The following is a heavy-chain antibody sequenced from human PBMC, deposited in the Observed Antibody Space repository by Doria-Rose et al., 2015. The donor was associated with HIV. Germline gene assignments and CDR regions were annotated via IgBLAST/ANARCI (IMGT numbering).Heavy chain of an antibody. Sequence: QESGPVLVKPTETLTLTYAVSGVSLSSPGMGVSWIRQPPGKALEWLANIFSDDERSYQTSLKSRLTISRGPSKSQVVLTMTDMDPVDTATYYCARIKSSRWYHKYYFDFWGQGTLVIVSA. CDR1: GVSLSSPGMG. CDR3: ARIKSSRWYHKYYFDF. D-gene: IGHD6-13*01. J-gene: IGHJ4*02. V-gene: IGHV2-26*01. CDR2: IFSDDER.